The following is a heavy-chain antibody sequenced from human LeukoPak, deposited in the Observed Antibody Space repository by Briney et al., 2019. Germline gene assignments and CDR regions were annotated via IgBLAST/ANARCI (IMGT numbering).Heavy chain of an antibody. Sequence: GSLRLSCAVSGFSVTNNYMSWVRQAPGKGLEWVSVFYVGGATYYADSVKGRFTICRDNSENTLYLQMKSLRAEDTAVYYCARGDGYNFFDYWGQGTLVTVSS. CDR2: FYVGGAT. CDR1: GFSVTNNY. J-gene: IGHJ4*02. CDR3: ARGDGYNFFDY. V-gene: IGHV3-53*01. D-gene: IGHD5-24*01.